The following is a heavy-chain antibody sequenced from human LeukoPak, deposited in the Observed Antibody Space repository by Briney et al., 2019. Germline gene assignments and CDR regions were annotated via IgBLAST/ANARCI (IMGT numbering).Heavy chain of an antibody. CDR2: IKRKTDGGTT. D-gene: IGHD3-16*01. J-gene: IGHJ4*02. Sequence: PGGSLRLSCAASGFTFSNAWMSWVRQAPGKGLEWVGRIKRKTDGGTTDYAAPVKGRFTISRDDSKNTLYLQMNSLRAEDTAVYYCAKDWLALCWGQGTLVTVSS. CDR3: AKDWLALC. CDR1: GFTFSNAW. V-gene: IGHV3-15*01.